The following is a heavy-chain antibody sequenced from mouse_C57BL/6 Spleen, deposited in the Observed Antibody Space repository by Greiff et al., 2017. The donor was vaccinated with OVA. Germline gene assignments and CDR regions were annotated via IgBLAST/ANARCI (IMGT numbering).Heavy chain of an antibody. D-gene: IGHD4-1*01. CDR3: AGVLTGGFAY. CDR1: GFTFSSYA. V-gene: IGHV5-4*01. CDR2: ISDGGSYT. J-gene: IGHJ3*01. Sequence: EVQLVESGGGLVKPGGSLKLSCAASGFTFSSYAMSWVRQTPEKRLEWVATISDGGSYTYYPDNVKGRFTISRDNAKNNLYLQMSHLKAEDTAMYYCAGVLTGGFAYWGQGTLVTVSA.